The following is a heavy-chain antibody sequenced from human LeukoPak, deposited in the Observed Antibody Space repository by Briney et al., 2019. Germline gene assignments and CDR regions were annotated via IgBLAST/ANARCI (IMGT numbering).Heavy chain of an antibody. Sequence: GGSLRLSCAASGFTFSSYAMSWVRQAAGNGLEWVSGISGRDSTTYYADSVKGRFTISRENSKNTLYLQMNSLRAEDTAVYYCATSGGSYWSWGQGTLVTVSS. CDR1: GFTFSSYA. J-gene: IGHJ5*02. CDR3: ATSGGSYWS. D-gene: IGHD1-26*01. CDR2: ISGRDSTT. V-gene: IGHV3-23*01.